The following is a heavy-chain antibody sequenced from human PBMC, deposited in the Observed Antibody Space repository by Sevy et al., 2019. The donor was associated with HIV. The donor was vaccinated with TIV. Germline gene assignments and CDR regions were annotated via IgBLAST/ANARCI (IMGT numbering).Heavy chain of an antibody. CDR1: GFTFSSYE. D-gene: IGHD6-13*01. V-gene: IGHV3-48*03. Sequence: GGSLRLSCAASGFTFSSYEMNWVRQAQGKGLEWVSYISSSGSTIYYADSVKGRFTISRDNAKNSLYLQMNSLRAEDTAVYYCARIAAAGPHDAFDIWGQGTMVTVSS. CDR3: ARIAAAGPHDAFDI. J-gene: IGHJ3*02. CDR2: ISSSGSTI.